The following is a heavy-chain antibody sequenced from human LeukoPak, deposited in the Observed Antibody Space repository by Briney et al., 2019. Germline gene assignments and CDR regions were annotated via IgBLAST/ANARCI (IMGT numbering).Heavy chain of an antibody. J-gene: IGHJ3*02. D-gene: IGHD3-16*01. CDR3: AKGQWGTGIMDAFDI. V-gene: IGHV3-23*01. CDR1: GFTFSSYA. CDR2: ISGSGGST. Sequence: GGSLRLSCAASGFTFSSYAMSWVRQAPGNGLEWVSAISGSGGSTYYADSVKGRFTISRDNSKNTLYLQMNSLRAEDTAVYYCAKGQWGTGIMDAFDIWGQGTMVTVSS.